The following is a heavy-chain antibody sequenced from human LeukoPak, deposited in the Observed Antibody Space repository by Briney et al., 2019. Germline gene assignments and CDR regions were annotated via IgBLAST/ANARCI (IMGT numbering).Heavy chain of an antibody. V-gene: IGHV4-59*11. CDR3: ARDSHYYDSSGYYTRVFDY. CDR2: IYYSGST. J-gene: IGHJ4*02. Sequence: SETLFLTCTVFGGSISSHYWSWIRQPPGKGLEWIGYIYYSGSTNYNPSLKSRVTISVDTSKNQFSLKLSSVTAADTAVYYCARDSHYYDSSGYYTRVFDYWGQGTLVTVSS. D-gene: IGHD3-22*01. CDR1: GGSISSHY.